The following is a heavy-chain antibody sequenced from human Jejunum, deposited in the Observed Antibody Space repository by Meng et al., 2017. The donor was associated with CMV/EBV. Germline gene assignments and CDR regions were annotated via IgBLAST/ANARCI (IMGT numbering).Heavy chain of an antibody. Sequence: SCATSGFTFSHFWMHWVRQAPGKGLEWVSLIYTGGSRTIDADSVKGRFTISRDNAKNTLYLEMSSLRAEDTAVYYCARGRPFDFWGQGTLVTVSS. CDR2: IYTGGSRT. V-gene: IGHV3-74*01. J-gene: IGHJ5*01. D-gene: IGHD2-15*01. CDR1: GFTFSHFW. CDR3: ARGRPFDF.